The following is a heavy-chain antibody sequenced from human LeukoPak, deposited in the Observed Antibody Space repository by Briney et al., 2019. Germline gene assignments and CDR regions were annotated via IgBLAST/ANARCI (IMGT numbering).Heavy chain of an antibody. CDR2: IKQDGSEK. CDR3: ARDDYGGNSGDAFDI. CDR1: GFTFSSYW. J-gene: IGHJ3*02. V-gene: IGHV3-7*01. D-gene: IGHD4-23*01. Sequence: QPGGSLRLSCAASGFTFSSYWMSWVRQAPGKGLEWVANIKQDGSEKYYVDSVKGRFTISRDNAKNSLYLQMNSLRAEDTAVYYCARDDYGGNSGDAFDIWGQGTMVTVSS.